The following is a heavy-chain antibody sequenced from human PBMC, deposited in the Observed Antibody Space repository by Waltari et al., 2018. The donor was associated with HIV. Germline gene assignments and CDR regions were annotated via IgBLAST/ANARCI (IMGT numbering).Heavy chain of an antibody. J-gene: IGHJ6*02. Sequence: EVQLLESGGAFVQPGGSLRLSCAASGFTFTNYALNWVRQAPGRGLGGVSGISDRGSRTYYADSVRGRFTISRDNPKNTLYLQMNSLRAEDTAVDYCAKPLSSSYSSVHYYYGMDVWGQGTTVTVSS. CDR1: GFTFTNYA. CDR3: AKPLSSSYSSVHYYYGMDV. V-gene: IGHV3-23*01. D-gene: IGHD2-15*01. CDR2: ISDRGSRT.